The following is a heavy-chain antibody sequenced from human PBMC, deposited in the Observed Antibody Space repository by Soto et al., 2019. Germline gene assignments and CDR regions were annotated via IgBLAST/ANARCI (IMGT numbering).Heavy chain of an antibody. CDR2: SRNRVNSHTT. D-gene: IGHD1-26*01. Sequence: PGGSLRLSCAASGFTFSDHYMEWVRQAPGKGLEWVARSRNRVNSHTTEYAASVKGRFTISRDESKSSLYLQMNSLKIEDTAVYYCTRGLLGGAPSYTFHGMDVWGHGTTVTVSS. CDR3: TRGLLGGAPSYTFHGMDV. CDR1: GFTFSDHY. V-gene: IGHV3-72*01. J-gene: IGHJ6*01.